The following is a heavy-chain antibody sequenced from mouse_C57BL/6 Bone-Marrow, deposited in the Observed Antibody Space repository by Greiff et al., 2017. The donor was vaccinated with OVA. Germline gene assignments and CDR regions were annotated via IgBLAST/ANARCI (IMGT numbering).Heavy chain of an antibody. CDR2: IYWDDDK. J-gene: IGHJ3*01. CDR3: ARRDIWMAWFAY. V-gene: IGHV8-12*01. D-gene: IGHD2-3*01. Sequence: QVTLKVSGPGLLQSSQTLSLTCSFSGFSLSTSGMGVSWIRQPSGKGLEWLAHIYWDDDKRYNPSLKSRLTISKDTSRNQVFLKITSVDTADTATYYCARRDIWMAWFAYWGQGTLVTVSA. CDR1: GFSLSTSGMG.